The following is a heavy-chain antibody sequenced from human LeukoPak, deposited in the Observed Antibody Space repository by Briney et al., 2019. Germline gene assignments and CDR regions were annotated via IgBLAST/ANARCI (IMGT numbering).Heavy chain of an antibody. CDR2: IDPEDGET. CDR1: GYTLIEIS. J-gene: IGHJ4*02. Sequence: ASVKVSCKVSGYTLIEISIYWVRQAPGKGLEWMGGIDPEDGETIYAQKFQGRVTMTEDTSTGTAYMDLSSQTSEDTAVYYCVTEYLGHWGQGTLVIVSS. V-gene: IGHV1-24*01. CDR3: VTEYLGH.